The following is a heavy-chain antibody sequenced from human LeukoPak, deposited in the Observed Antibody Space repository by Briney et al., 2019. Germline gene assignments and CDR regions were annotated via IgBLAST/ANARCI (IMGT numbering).Heavy chain of an antibody. D-gene: IGHD3-22*01. CDR2: IRSSSTVT. V-gene: IGHV3-23*01. Sequence: QPGGSLRLSCAASGFTFSDYAMTWVRQRQGRGREWVSLIRSSSTVTYFADSVKGRFTVSRDNSKNTLYLKMNSLRAEDTAVYYCAKSLDYDGGVLWALPHYWGQGTLVTASS. CDR1: GFTFSDYA. CDR3: AKSLDYDGGVLWALPHY. J-gene: IGHJ4*02.